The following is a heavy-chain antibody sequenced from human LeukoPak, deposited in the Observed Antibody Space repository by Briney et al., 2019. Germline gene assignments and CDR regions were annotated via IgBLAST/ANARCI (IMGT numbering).Heavy chain of an antibody. CDR3: ARDKAPATVTTGHGMDV. Sequence: SVKVSCKASGGSFSSYGFSWVRQAPGQGLEWMGRIIPIIGVGKYAQKFQGRVTITADKSTSTAYMELSSLRSEDTAVYYCARDKAPATVTTGHGMDVWGQGTTVTVSS. J-gene: IGHJ6*02. CDR1: GGSFSSYG. D-gene: IGHD4-17*01. V-gene: IGHV1-69*04. CDR2: IIPIIGVG.